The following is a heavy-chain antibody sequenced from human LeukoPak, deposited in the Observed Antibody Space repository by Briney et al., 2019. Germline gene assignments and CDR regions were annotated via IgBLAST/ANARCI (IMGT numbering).Heavy chain of an antibody. D-gene: IGHD3-22*01. CDR3: ARGSTTYYYDSSGYYYLQ. CDR2: IYYSGST. Sequence: SETLSLTCTVSGGSISSSSYYWGWIRQPPGKGLEWIGSIYYSGSTYYNPSLKSRVTISVDTSKNQFSLKLSSVTAADTAVYYCARGSTTYYYDSSGYYYLQWGQGTLVTVSS. J-gene: IGHJ1*01. CDR1: GGSISSSSYY. V-gene: IGHV4-39*07.